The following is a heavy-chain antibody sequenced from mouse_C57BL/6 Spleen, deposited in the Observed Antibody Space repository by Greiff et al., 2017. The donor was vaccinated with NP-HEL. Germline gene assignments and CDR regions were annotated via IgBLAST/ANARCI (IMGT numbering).Heavy chain of an antibody. J-gene: IGHJ1*03. CDR1: GYTFTGYW. D-gene: IGHD1-1*01. Sequence: QVQLQQSGAELMKPGASVKLSCKASGYTFTGYWIEWVKQRPGHGLEWIGEILPGSGSTNYNEKFKGKATFTADTSSNTAYMQLSILTTEDAAIDYCASREMSTVVANWYFDVWGTGTTVTVSS. V-gene: IGHV1-9*01. CDR2: ILPGSGST. CDR3: ASREMSTVVANWYFDV.